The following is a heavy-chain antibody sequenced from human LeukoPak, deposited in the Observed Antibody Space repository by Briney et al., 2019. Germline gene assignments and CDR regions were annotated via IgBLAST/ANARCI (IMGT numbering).Heavy chain of an antibody. CDR3: ARDLLDYGGNSRADWFDP. V-gene: IGHV4-59*12. CDR2: IYYSGST. Sequence: SETLSLTCTVSGGSISSYYWSWIRQPPGKGLEWIGYIYYSGSTNYNPSLKSRVTISVDRSKNQFSLKLSSVTAADTAVYYCARDLLDYGGNSRADWFDPWGQGTLVTVSS. J-gene: IGHJ5*02. D-gene: IGHD4-23*01. CDR1: GGSISSYY.